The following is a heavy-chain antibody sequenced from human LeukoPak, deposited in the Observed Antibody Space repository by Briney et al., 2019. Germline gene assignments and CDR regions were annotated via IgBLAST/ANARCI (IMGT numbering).Heavy chain of an antibody. CDR1: GFTFRSYW. CDR2: SNSDGGST. Sequence: GGSLRLSCAASGFTFRSYWMHWVRQAPGKGLVWVSRSNSDGGSTTYADSVKGRFTISRDNAKNTLFLQMNSLRAEDTAVYYCARGRYYFDYWGQGTLVTVSS. J-gene: IGHJ4*02. CDR3: ARGRYYFDY. V-gene: IGHV3-74*01.